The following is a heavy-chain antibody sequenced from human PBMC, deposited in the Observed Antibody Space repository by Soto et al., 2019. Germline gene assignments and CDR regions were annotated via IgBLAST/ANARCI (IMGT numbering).Heavy chain of an antibody. CDR3: AKDYYYGSGSYYPPHGWFDP. V-gene: IGHV3-23*01. D-gene: IGHD3-10*01. Sequence: GGSLRLSCAASGFTFSSYAMSWVRQAPGKGLEWVSAISGSGGSTYYADSVKGRFTISRDNSKNTLYLQMNSLRAEDTAVYYCAKDYYYGSGSYYPPHGWFDPWGQGTLGTVSS. CDR1: GFTFSSYA. CDR2: ISGSGGST. J-gene: IGHJ5*02.